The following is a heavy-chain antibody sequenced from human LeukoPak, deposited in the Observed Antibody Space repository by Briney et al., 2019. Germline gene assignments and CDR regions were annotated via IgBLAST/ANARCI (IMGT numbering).Heavy chain of an antibody. J-gene: IGHJ4*02. Sequence: SETLSLTCTVSGGSISSYYWSWIRQPPGKGLEWIGYIYYSGSTNYNPSLESRVTISVDTSKNQFSLKLSSVTAADTAVYYCARIEDYGGNSVNYWGQGTLVTVSS. CDR1: GGSISSYY. CDR2: IYYSGST. V-gene: IGHV4-59*01. CDR3: ARIEDYGGNSVNY. D-gene: IGHD4-23*01.